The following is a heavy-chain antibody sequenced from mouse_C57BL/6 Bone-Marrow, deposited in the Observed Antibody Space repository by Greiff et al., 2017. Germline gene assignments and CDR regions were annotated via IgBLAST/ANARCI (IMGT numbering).Heavy chain of an antibody. V-gene: IGHV5-12*01. CDR2: ISNGGGST. Sequence: EVKLVESGGGLVQPGGSLKLSCAASGFTFSDYYMYWVRQTPEKRLEWVAYISNGGGSTYYPDTVKGRFTISRDNAKNTLYLQMSRLKSEDTAMYYCARRPTVVATGGYAMDYWGQGTSVTVSS. J-gene: IGHJ4*01. CDR3: ARRPTVVATGGYAMDY. D-gene: IGHD1-1*01. CDR1: GFTFSDYY.